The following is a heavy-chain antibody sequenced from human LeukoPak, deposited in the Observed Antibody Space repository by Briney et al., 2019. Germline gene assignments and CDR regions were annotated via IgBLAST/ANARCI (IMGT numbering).Heavy chain of an antibody. V-gene: IGHV1-18*01. Sequence: ASVKVSCKASGYTFTSYGISWVRQAPGQGLEWMGWISAYNGNTNYAQKLQGRVTMTTDTSTSTAYMEVRSLRSDDTAVYYCARGHIVVVPAAIRTNYYYYMDVWGKGTTVTVSS. CDR2: ISAYNGNT. J-gene: IGHJ6*03. D-gene: IGHD2-2*02. CDR1: GYTFTSYG. CDR3: ARGHIVVVPAAIRTNYYYYMDV.